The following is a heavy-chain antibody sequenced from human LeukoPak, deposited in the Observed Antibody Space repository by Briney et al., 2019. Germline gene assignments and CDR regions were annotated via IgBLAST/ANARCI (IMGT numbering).Heavy chain of an antibody. CDR2: IYSGGST. V-gene: IGHV3-66*02. D-gene: IGHD2-21*02. CDR1: GLTVSSDY. CDR3: ARGGGAFCGGDCYRNFDY. J-gene: IGHJ4*02. Sequence: PGGSLRLSCAASGLTVSSDYMSWVRQAPGKGLEWVSVIYSGGSTYYADSVKGRFTVSRDNSKNTLPLQMNSLRVEDTAVYYCARGGGAFCGGDCYRNFDYWGQGTLVTVSS.